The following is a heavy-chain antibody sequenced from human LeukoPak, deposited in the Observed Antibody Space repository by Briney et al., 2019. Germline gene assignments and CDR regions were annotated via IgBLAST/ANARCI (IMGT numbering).Heavy chain of an antibody. D-gene: IGHD2-2*01. CDR1: GFTFSTYA. J-gene: IGHJ6*03. V-gene: IGHV3-23*01. CDR2: ISGSDVST. Sequence: PGGSLRLSCAASGFTFSTYAMSWVRQAPGKGLEWVSTISGSDVSTYYADSVKGRFTTSRDNSKNTLYLQMNSLGAEDTAVYYCAKGYCSSSICYDYYYMDVWGRGTTVTVSS. CDR3: AKGYCSSSICYDYYYMDV.